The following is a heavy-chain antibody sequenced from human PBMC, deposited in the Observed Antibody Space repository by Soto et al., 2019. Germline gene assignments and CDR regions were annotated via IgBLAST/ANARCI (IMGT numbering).Heavy chain of an antibody. J-gene: IGHJ6*03. CDR2: IHHSGST. V-gene: IGHV4-4*02. D-gene: IGHD6-13*01. Sequence: VQLQESGPGLVKPSGTLSLTCGVSNGSVSNSNWWSWVRQAPGKGLEWIGEIHHSGSTNFNPSHKSRVSISIDKSKPHFPLTPSSVPAADSAVSFCARGMTVTLFREGIMAAYYMDVWGKETAVTVAS. CDR3: ARGMTVTLFREGIMAAYYMDV. CDR1: NGSVSNSNW.